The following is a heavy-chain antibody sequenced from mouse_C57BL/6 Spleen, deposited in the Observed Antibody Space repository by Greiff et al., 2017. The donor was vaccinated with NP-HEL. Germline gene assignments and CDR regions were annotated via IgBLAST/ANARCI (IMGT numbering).Heavy chain of an antibody. V-gene: IGHV14-1*01. Sequence: VQLKQSGAELVRPGASVKLSCTASGFNIKDYYMHWVKQRPEQGLEWIGRIDPEDGDTEYAPKFQGKATMTADTSSNTAYLQLSSLTSEDTAVYYCTTAHYYGSSSFAYWGQGTLVTVSA. D-gene: IGHD1-1*01. CDR1: GFNIKDYY. CDR2: IDPEDGDT. CDR3: TTAHYYGSSSFAY. J-gene: IGHJ3*01.